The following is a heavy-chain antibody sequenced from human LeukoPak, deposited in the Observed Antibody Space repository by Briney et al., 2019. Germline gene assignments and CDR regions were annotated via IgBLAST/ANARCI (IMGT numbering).Heavy chain of an antibody. D-gene: IGHD6-19*01. V-gene: IGHV3-23*01. CDR2: ISGSGGST. CDR3: AKGVQYTVAGLFDY. J-gene: IGHJ4*02. Sequence: RGSLRLSCAASGFTFRSYAMSWVRQAPGKGLEWVSAISGSGGSTYYADSVKGRFTISRDNSKNTLYLQMNSLRAEDTAVYYCAKGVQYTVAGLFDYWGQGTLVTVSS. CDR1: GFTFRSYA.